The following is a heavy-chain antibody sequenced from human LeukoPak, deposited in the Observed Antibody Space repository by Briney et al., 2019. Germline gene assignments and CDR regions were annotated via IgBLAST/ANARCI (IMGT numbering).Heavy chain of an antibody. J-gene: IGHJ4*02. CDR1: GGSISSGSYY. D-gene: IGHD6-19*01. Sequence: SETLSLTCTVSGGSISSGSYYWSWIRQPAGKGLEWIGRIYTSGSTNYNPSLRSRVTISVDTSKNQFSLKLSSVTAADTAVYYCARAAGGLYSSGWYFDYWGQGTLVTVSS. CDR3: ARAAGGLYSSGWYFDY. V-gene: IGHV4-61*02. CDR2: IYTSGST.